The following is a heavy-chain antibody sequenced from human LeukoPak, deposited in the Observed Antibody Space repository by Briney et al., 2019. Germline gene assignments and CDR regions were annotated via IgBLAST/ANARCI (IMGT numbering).Heavy chain of an antibody. J-gene: IGHJ6*02. Sequence: ASVKVSCKASGYTFTSYDINWVRQATGQGLEWMGWMNPNSGNTGYAQKFQGRVTMTRNTSISTAYMELSSLRSEDTAMYYCARVSGSYFFYYGMDVWGQGTTVTVSS. CDR3: ARVSGSYFFYYGMDV. V-gene: IGHV1-8*01. D-gene: IGHD3-10*01. CDR2: MNPNSGNT. CDR1: GYTFTSYD.